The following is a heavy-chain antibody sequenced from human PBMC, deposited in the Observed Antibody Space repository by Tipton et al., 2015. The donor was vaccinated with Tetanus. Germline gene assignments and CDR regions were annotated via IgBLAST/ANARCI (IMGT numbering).Heavy chain of an antibody. CDR2: MNQDGSEK. Sequence: SLRLSCAASGFTFSNYWMSWVRQAPGKGLEWVANMNQDGSEKNFVDSVRGRATISRDNAKNSVYLQINSLRAEDTAVYYCTRDRGYSHLDFWGQGTLVTVSS. D-gene: IGHD5-18*01. V-gene: IGHV3-7*01. CDR1: GFTFSNYW. J-gene: IGHJ4*02. CDR3: TRDRGYSHLDF.